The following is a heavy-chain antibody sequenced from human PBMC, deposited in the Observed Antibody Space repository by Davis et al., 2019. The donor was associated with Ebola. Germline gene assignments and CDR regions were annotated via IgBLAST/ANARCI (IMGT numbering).Heavy chain of an antibody. Sequence: GGSLRLSCAASGFTLSRYALHWVRQAPGKGLEWLANINQDGSAKQYVDSVKGRFTISRDNAKNSVYLQMNSLRAEDTAVYYCARDPGYCSGGSCYYYGMDVWGKGTTITVSS. V-gene: IGHV3-7*01. CDR1: GFTLSRYA. CDR2: INQDGSAK. CDR3: ARDPGYCSGGSCYYYGMDV. J-gene: IGHJ6*04. D-gene: IGHD2-15*01.